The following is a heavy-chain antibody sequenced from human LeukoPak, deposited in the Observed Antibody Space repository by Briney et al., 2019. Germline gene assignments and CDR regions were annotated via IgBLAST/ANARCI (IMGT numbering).Heavy chain of an antibody. CDR1: GGTLSSYA. D-gene: IGHD3-3*01. CDR3: ARAGDFGPNWFDP. CDR2: IIPIFGTA. Sequence: ASVKVSCKASGGTLSSYAISWVRQAPGQGLEWMGGIIPIFGTANYAQKFQGRVTITADESTSTAYMELSSLRSEDTAVYYCARAGDFGPNWFDPWGQGTLVTVSS. J-gene: IGHJ5*02. V-gene: IGHV1-69*13.